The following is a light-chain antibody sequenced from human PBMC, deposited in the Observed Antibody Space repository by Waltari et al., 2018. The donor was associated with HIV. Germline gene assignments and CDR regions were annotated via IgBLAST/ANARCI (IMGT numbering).Light chain of an antibody. V-gene: IGLV3-25*03. J-gene: IGLJ3*02. CDR1: ELPKQY. CDR2: KDR. CDR3: ESADSSLWV. Sequence: SYELTQPPSVSVSPGQTARITCSGDELPKQYAYWYQQKAGQAPVLVIYKDRERPSGIPERFSGSSSGTTVTLTISGVQAEDEADYYCESADSSLWVFGGGTKLTVL.